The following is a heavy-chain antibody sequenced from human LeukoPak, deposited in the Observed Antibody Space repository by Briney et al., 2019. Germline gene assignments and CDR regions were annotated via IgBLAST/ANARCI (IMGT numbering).Heavy chain of an antibody. D-gene: IGHD2-15*01. V-gene: IGHV1-18*04. J-gene: IGHJ4*02. CDR1: GYTFTSYG. Sequence: ASVKVSCKASGYTFTSYGISWVRQAPGQGLEWMGWISAYNGNTNYAQKLQGRVTMTTDTSTSTAYMELRSLRSDDTAVYYCARGGCGSGGSCYTYYFDYWGQGTLVTVSS. CDR3: ARGGCGSGGSCYTYYFDY. CDR2: ISAYNGNT.